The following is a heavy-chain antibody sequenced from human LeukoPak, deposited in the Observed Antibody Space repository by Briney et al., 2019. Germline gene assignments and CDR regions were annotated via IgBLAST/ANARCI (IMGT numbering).Heavy chain of an antibody. CDR1: GFAFSFFA. CDR2: ISGSAGGT. J-gene: IGHJ4*02. V-gene: IGHV3-23*01. Sequence: GGSLRLSCEASGFAFSFFAMSWLRQAPGKGLEWVSGISGSAGGTFYSDSVRGRFTISRDSPKNTLYLQMNSLRVEDTAVYYCTKDPLDYWGQGTLVTVSS. CDR3: TKDPLDY.